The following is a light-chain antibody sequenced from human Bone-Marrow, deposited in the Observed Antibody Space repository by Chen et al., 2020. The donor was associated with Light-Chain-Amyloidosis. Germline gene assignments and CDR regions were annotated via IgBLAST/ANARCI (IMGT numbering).Light chain of an antibody. CDR3: MQALQTPYT. J-gene: IGKJ2*01. V-gene: IGKV2-28*01. CDR2: LGS. Sequence: DIVMTQSPLSLPVTPGEPASISCRSSQSLLHSNGYNYLDWYLQKPGQSPQLLIYLGSNRASGVPDRCSGSGSGTDCTLKISRVEAEDVGVYYCMQALQTPYTFGQGTKLEI. CDR1: QSLLHSNGYNY.